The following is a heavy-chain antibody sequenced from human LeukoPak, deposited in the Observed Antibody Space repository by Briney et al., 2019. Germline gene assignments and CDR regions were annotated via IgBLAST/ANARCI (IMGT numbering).Heavy chain of an antibody. D-gene: IGHD2-2*01. V-gene: IGHV4-38-2*01. J-gene: IGHJ4*02. CDR1: GYSISSGYY. CDR2: IYHSGST. CDR3: ARLRCSSTSCYLRYYFDY. Sequence: SETLSLTCAVSGYSISSGYYWGWIRQPPGKGLEWIGSIYHSGSTYYNPSLKSRVTISVDTSKNQFSLKLSSVTAADTAVYYCARLRCSSTSCYLRYYFDYWGQGTLVTVSS.